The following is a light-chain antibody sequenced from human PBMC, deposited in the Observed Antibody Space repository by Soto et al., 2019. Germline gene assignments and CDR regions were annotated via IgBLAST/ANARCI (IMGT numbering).Light chain of an antibody. J-gene: IGLJ7*01. V-gene: IGLV4-69*01. CDR2: LNSDGSH. Sequence: QPVLTQSPSASASLRASVKLTCTLSSGHSSYAIAWHQQQPEKGPRYLMKLNSDGSHSKGDGIPDRFSGSSSGAERYLTISSLQSEDEADYYCQTWGTGIHVFGGGTQLTVL. CDR1: SGHSSYA. CDR3: QTWGTGIHV.